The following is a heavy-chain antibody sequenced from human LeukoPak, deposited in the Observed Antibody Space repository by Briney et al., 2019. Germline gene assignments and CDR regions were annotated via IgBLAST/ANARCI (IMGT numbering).Heavy chain of an antibody. CDR1: GFSFRYYS. D-gene: IGHD5-12*01. J-gene: IGHJ4*02. V-gene: IGHV3-21*01. CDR3: ARDGGYDSAHFDS. CDR2: FSTSSSYI. Sequence: PGGSLRLSCAASGFSFRYYSMNWVRQAPGKGLEWVSSFSTSSSYIHYADSVKGRFTISRDNARGAPFLQMNSLRAEDTALCYCARDGGYDSAHFDSWGQGILVTVSS.